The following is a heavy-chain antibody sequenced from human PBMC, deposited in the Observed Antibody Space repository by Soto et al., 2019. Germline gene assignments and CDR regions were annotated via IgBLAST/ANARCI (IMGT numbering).Heavy chain of an antibody. Sequence: RLSCAASGFTFSTYAMSWVRQAPGKGLEWVSAISGSGGSTYYADSVKGRFTISRDNSKNTLYLQMNSLRAEDTAVYYCAKELLRMATISPFDYWGQGTLVTVSS. CDR1: GFTFSTYA. D-gene: IGHD5-12*01. J-gene: IGHJ4*02. CDR3: AKELLRMATISPFDY. V-gene: IGHV3-23*01. CDR2: ISGSGGST.